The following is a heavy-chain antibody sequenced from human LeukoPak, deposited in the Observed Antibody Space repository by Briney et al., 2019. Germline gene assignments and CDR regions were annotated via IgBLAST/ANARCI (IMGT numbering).Heavy chain of an antibody. CDR1: GFTVSDNY. CDR3: AKMRDYYDGGGYGAFDI. Sequence: GGSLRLSCAVSGFTVSDNYMSWVRQAPGKGLEWVSVIYSGGVTEYADSVRGRFTISRDNSKNTLYLQMHSLRVEDTAVYYCAKMRDYYDGGGYGAFDIWGQGTLVTVSS. D-gene: IGHD3-22*01. V-gene: IGHV3-66*01. CDR2: IYSGGVT. J-gene: IGHJ3*02.